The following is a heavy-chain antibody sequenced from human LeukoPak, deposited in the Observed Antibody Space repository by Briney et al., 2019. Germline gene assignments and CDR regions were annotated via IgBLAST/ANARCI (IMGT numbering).Heavy chain of an antibody. CDR1: GYSFTSYW. J-gene: IGHJ4*02. CDR2: IYPGDSDT. V-gene: IGHV5-51*01. CDR3: ARRGPDYGDHNDY. Sequence: GESLKISCKASGYSFTSYWIGWVRQMPGKGLEWMGIIYPGDSDTRYSPSFQGQVTISADKSISTAYLQWSSLKASDTAMYYCARRGPDYGDHNDYWGQGTLVTVSS. D-gene: IGHD4-17*01.